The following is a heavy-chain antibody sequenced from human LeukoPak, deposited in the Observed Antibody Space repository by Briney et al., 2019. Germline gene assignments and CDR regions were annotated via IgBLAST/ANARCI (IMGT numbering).Heavy chain of an antibody. J-gene: IGHJ4*02. V-gene: IGHV3-23*01. CDR3: AKDEEDKVTPDLRY. CDR2: ISGSGGST. Sequence: TGGSLRLSCVASGITFSNYAVSWVRQAPEKGLEWVSAISGSGGSTYYADSVKGRFTVSRDNSKNTLYLQMNSLRAEDTAVYYCAKDEEDKVTPDLRYWGQGTLVTVSS. CDR1: GITFSNYA. D-gene: IGHD4-23*01.